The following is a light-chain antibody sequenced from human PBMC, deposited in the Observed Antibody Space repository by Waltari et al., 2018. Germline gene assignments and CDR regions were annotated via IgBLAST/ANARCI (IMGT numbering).Light chain of an antibody. Sequence: IMITQSTDSLAVSLGEGPTINYTYSPNVLYAFNNKNFLSWDQQKPGQPPRLLIYWASTREAGVPDRFSGSGSGADFSLTISSLQTDDAAVYYCQQYHSTPYTFGPGTKLEI. CDR2: WAS. J-gene: IGKJ2*01. CDR3: QQYHSTPYT. CDR1: PNVLYAFNNKNF. V-gene: IGKV4-1*01.